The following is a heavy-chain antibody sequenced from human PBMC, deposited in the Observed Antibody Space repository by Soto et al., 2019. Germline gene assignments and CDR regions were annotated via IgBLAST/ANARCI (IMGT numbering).Heavy chain of an antibody. V-gene: IGHV3-23*01. CDR1: GFTFSSYA. Sequence: EVQLLESGGGLVQPGGSLRLSCAASGFTFSSYAMSWVRQAPGKGLEWVSAISGSGGSTYYADSVKGRFTISRDNSKNPLYLHMNSLSADDTAVYYCPTGDYVCGSYRPFDYWGQGTLVTVSS. CDR3: PTGDYVCGSYRPFDY. CDR2: ISGSGGST. J-gene: IGHJ4*02. D-gene: IGHD3-16*02.